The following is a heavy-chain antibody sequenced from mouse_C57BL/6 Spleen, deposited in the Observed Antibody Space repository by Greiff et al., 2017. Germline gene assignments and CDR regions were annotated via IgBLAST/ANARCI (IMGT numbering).Heavy chain of an antibody. V-gene: IGHV1-15*01. CDR3: TRQRAVSGHFDY. CDR1: GYTFTDYE. Sequence: VQLQQSGAELVRPGASVTLSCKASGYTFTDYEMHWVKQTPVHGLEWIGAIDPETGGTAYNQKFKGKAILTADKSSSTAYMELRSLTSEDSAVYYCTRQRAVSGHFDYWGQGTTLTVSS. J-gene: IGHJ2*01. CDR2: IDPETGGT. D-gene: IGHD6-2*01.